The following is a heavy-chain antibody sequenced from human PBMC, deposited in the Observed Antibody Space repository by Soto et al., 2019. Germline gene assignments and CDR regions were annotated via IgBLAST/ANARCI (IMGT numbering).Heavy chain of an antibody. CDR3: ARRLGYCSSTSCYTPHGQYHYGMDV. Sequence: SVKVSCKASGDSFSSYAISWVRQAPGHGLEWMGRIIPIFGTANYAQRVEGRVTITADESTSTAYMELSSLRSEDTAVYYCARRLGYCSSTSCYTPHGQYHYGMDVCCPGPTLT. J-gene: IGHJ6*02. D-gene: IGHD2-2*02. V-gene: IGHV1-69*13. CDR2: IIPIFGTA. CDR1: GDSFSSYA.